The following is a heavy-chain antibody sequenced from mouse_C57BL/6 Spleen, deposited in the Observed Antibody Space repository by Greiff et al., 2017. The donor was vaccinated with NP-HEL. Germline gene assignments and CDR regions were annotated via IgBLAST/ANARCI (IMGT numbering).Heavy chain of an antibody. J-gene: IGHJ4*01. D-gene: IGHD1-1*01. Sequence: EVQRVESGGGLVKPGGSLKLSCAASGFTFSDYGMHWVRQAPEKGLEWVAYISSGSSTIYYADTVKGRFTISRDNAKNTLFLQMTSLRSEDTAMYYCASYYGSTYYAMDYWGQGTSVTVSS. CDR1: GFTFSDYG. CDR2: ISSGSSTI. CDR3: ASYYGSTYYAMDY. V-gene: IGHV5-17*01.